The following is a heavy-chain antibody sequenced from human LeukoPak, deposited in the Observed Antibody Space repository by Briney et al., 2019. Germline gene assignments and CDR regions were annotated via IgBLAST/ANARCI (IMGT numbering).Heavy chain of an antibody. D-gene: IGHD3-10*01. CDR3: AKDLRLLWFGEPDNWFDP. Sequence: GGSLRLSCAAAGFTFSSYGMHWVRQAPGKGLEWVAFIRYDGSNKYYADSVKGRFTISRDNSKNTLYLQMNSLRAEDTAVYYCAKDLRLLWFGEPDNWFDPWGQGTLATVSS. CDR1: GFTFSSYG. CDR2: IRYDGSNK. J-gene: IGHJ5*02. V-gene: IGHV3-30*02.